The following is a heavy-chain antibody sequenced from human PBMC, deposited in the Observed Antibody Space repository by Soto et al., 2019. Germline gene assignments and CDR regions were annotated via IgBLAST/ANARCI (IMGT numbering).Heavy chain of an antibody. CDR1: GYSFTSYW. D-gene: IGHD5-18*01. V-gene: IGHV5-51*01. J-gene: IGHJ4*02. CDR3: AAGGRDGYIK. Sequence: PGESLKISCKGSGYSFTSYWIGWVRQMPGKGLEWMGIIYPGDPDTRYSPSFQGQVTMTADESTTTAHMELSSLRFEDRALYYCAAGGRDGYIKWGQGTQVTVSS. CDR2: IYPGDPDT.